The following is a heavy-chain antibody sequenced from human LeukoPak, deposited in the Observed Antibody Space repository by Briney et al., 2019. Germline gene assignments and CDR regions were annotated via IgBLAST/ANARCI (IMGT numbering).Heavy chain of an antibody. CDR1: GLTFSSYA. Sequence: PGGSLRLSCAASGLTFSSYAMHWVRQAPGKGLEWVAVISYDGSNKYYADSVKGRFTISRDNSKNTLYLQMNSLRAEDTAVYYCARDNYYGSGNDYWGQGTLVTVSS. CDR3: ARDNYYGSGNDY. J-gene: IGHJ4*02. D-gene: IGHD3-10*01. V-gene: IGHV3-30*04. CDR2: ISYDGSNK.